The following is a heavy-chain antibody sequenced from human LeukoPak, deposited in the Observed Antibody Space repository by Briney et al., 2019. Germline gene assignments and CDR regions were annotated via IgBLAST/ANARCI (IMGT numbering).Heavy chain of an antibody. CDR1: GFTFSKYA. D-gene: IGHD3/OR15-3a*01. CDR2: ISSSSYI. V-gene: IGHV3-21*01. CDR3: ARDWTPKPIPQAFDI. J-gene: IGHJ3*02. Sequence: GGSLRLSCAASGFTFSKYAMSWVRQAPGKGLEWVSSISSSSYIYYADSVKGRFTISRDNAKNSLYLQMNSLRAEDTAVYYCARDWTPKPIPQAFDIWGQGTMVTVSS.